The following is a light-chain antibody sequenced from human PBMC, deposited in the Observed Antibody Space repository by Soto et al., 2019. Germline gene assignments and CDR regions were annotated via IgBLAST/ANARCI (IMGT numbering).Light chain of an antibody. CDR3: QKYDRAPFT. V-gene: IGKV1-27*01. J-gene: IGKJ3*01. CDR1: QDIRNY. CDR2: AAS. Sequence: DIQMTQSPSSLSVSVGDRVTITCRASQDIRNYLAWYQQKPGNVPKLLIYAASTLQSGVPSRFSGSGSGTDFTLTINRLQPEDIATYYCQKYDRAPFTFGPGTKVDVK.